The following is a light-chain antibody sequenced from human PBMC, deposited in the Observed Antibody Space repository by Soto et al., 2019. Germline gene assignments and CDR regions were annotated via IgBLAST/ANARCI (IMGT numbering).Light chain of an antibody. CDR3: SSFTRSSTRV. CDR2: DVS. Sequence: QSALTQPASVSGSXXXSIXXXCTGTSSDVGGYNYVSWYQHHPGKAPKLMIFDVSNRPSGVSNRFSGSKSGNTASLTISGLQAEDEADYYCSSFTRSSTRVFGGGTKLTVL. J-gene: IGLJ2*01. CDR1: SSDVGGYNY. V-gene: IGLV2-14*03.